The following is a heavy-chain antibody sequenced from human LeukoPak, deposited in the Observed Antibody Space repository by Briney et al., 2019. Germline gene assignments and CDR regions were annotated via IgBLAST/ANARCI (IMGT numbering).Heavy chain of an antibody. CDR2: INPTSGST. CDR1: GYTFPSYF. D-gene: IGHD6-6*01. Sequence: ASVKVSCKASGYTFPSYFMHWVRQAPGQGLGWMGIINPTSGSTTYAQKFQGRVTMTRDTSTSTVYMELSSLRSDDTAVYYCARTAARRFDYWGQGTLVTVSS. CDR3: ARTAARRFDY. V-gene: IGHV1-46*01. J-gene: IGHJ4*02.